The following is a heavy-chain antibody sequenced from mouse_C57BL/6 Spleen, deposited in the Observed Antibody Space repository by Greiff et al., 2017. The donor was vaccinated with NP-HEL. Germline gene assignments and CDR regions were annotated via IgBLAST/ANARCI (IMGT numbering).Heavy chain of an antibody. CDR3: ARDLITTVLDY. V-gene: IGHV5-4*01. Sequence: EVQLVESGGGLVKPGGSLKLSCAASGFTFSSYAMSWVRQTPEKRLEWVATISDGGSYTYYPDNVKGRFTISRDNAKNNLYLQMSHLKSEDTAMYYCARDLITTVLDYWGQGTTLTVSS. CDR2: ISDGGSYT. D-gene: IGHD1-1*01. CDR1: GFTFSSYA. J-gene: IGHJ2*01.